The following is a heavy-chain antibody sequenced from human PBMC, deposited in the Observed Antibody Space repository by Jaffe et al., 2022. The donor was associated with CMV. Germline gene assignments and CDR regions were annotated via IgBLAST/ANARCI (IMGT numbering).Heavy chain of an antibody. CDR2: IKHKPNNYGT. CDR3: ARVNVGAYGEYDY. CDR1: GFTFSDHY. V-gene: IGHV3-72*01. J-gene: IGHJ4*02. Sequence: EVQLVESGGDLVQPGGSLRLSCAASGFTFSDHYMDWVRQAPGKGLEWVGRIKHKPNNYGTEYAASVEGRFTISRDDSKNSLYLQINSLKIEDTAVYYCARVNVGAYGEYDYWGQGTLVTVSS. D-gene: IGHD5-12*01.